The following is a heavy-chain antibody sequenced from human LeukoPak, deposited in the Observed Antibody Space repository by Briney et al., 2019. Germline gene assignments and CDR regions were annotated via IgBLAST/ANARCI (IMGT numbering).Heavy chain of an antibody. Sequence: PSETLSLTCTVSGGSISSSSYYWGWIRQPPGKGLEWIGSIYYSGSTYYNPSLKSRVTISVDTSKNQFSLKLSSVTAADTAVYYCASQSIAARRGMRAFDYWGQGTLVTVSS. CDR3: ASQSIAARRGMRAFDY. CDR1: GGSISSSSYY. J-gene: IGHJ4*02. CDR2: IYYSGST. V-gene: IGHV4-39*01. D-gene: IGHD6-6*01.